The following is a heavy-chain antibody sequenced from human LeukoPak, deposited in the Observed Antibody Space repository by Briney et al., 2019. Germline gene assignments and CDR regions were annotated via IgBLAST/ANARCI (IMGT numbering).Heavy chain of an antibody. J-gene: IGHJ4*02. CDR3: AREGIDYGGNSVYGL. D-gene: IGHD4-23*01. CDR1: GYTFTGYY. Sequence: ASVNVSCKASGYTFTGYYMHWVRQAPRQGLEWMGWINPNSGGTYYAQKFQGRVTMTSDTSISTAYMELSRLRSDDTAVYFCAREGIDYGGNSVYGLWGQGTLVTVSS. V-gene: IGHV1-2*02. CDR2: INPNSGGT.